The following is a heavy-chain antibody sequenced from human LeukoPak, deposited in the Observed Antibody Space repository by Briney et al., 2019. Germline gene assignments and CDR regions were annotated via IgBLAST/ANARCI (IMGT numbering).Heavy chain of an antibody. V-gene: IGHV1-69*05. D-gene: IGHD3-22*01. Sequence: SVKVSCKASVGTFSSYAISWVRQAPGQGLEWMGRIIPIFGTANYAQKFQGRVTITTDESTSTAYMELSSLRSEDTAVYYCARDRTVGYYDSSGYLDYWGQGTLVTVSS. CDR1: VGTFSSYA. CDR3: ARDRTVGYYDSSGYLDY. CDR2: IIPIFGTA. J-gene: IGHJ4*02.